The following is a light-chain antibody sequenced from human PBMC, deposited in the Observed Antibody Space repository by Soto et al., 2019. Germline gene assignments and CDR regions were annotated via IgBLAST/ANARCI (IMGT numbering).Light chain of an antibody. CDR2: EVS. Sequence: QSALTQPASVSGSPGQSITISCTGTSSDVGGYKYVSWYQQHPGKAPKLMIYEVSNRPSGVSDRFSGSKSGNTASLTISGLQAEDDADYYCSSYTIRSTWVFGGGTKLTVL. CDR1: SSDVGGYKY. J-gene: IGLJ3*02. CDR3: SSYTIRSTWV. V-gene: IGLV2-14*01.